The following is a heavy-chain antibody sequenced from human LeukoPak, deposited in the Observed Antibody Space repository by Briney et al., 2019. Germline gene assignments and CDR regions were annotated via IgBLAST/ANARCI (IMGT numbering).Heavy chain of an antibody. J-gene: IGHJ4*02. CDR3: ARDMGADY. D-gene: IGHD3-10*01. CDR2: VQDDGSNK. V-gene: IGHV3-30*02. Sequence: GGSLRLSCVASGFSFSNYGMHWVRQAPGKGLEWVAFVQDDGSNKYYADSVKGRFTISRDKSKNMLYLQMNSLRVEDTAVYYCARDMGADYWGQGTLVTVSS. CDR1: GFSFSNYG.